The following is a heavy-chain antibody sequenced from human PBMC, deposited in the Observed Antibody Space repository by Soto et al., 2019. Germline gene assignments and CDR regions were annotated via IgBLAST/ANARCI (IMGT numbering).Heavy chain of an antibody. J-gene: IGHJ4*02. D-gene: IGHD4-17*01. CDR1: GFTFSSYW. Sequence: GGSLRLSCAASGFTFSSYWMHWVRQAPGKGLVWVSRINSDGSSTSYADSVKGRFTISRDNAKNTLYLQMNSLRAEDTAGYYCARDPLALRWPIDYWGQGTLVTISS. CDR2: INSDGSST. CDR3: ARDPLALRWPIDY. V-gene: IGHV3-74*01.